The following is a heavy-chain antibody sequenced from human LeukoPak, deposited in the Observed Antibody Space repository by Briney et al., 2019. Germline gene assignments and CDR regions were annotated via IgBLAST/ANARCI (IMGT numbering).Heavy chain of an antibody. CDR2: IYPGDSDT. D-gene: IGHD3-10*01. CDR1: GYSFTSYW. Sequence: GESLKISCKGSGYSFTSYWIGWVRQMPGKGLEWMGIIYPGDSDTRYSPSFQGQVTISADKSISTAYLQWSSLKASDIAMYYCARHFSGSGSYYNDWGQGTLVTVSS. CDR3: ARHFSGSGSYYND. J-gene: IGHJ4*02. V-gene: IGHV5-51*01.